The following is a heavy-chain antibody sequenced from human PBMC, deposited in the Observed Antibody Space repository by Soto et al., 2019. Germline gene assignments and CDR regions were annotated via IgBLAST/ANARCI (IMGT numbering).Heavy chain of an antibody. CDR1: GYRFTDYY. CDR3: ARGAPYHYYFFALDV. J-gene: IGHJ6*02. V-gene: IGHV1-2*02. Sequence: ASVKVSCKAFGYRFTDYYLHWVRQAPGQGLDWMGWIKPSTGGASYGEKFQAAVIMTSDTSMNTVYMEMSNLTSDDTALYFCARGAPYHYYFFALDVWGPGTPVTVSS. D-gene: IGHD1-26*01. CDR2: IKPSTGGA.